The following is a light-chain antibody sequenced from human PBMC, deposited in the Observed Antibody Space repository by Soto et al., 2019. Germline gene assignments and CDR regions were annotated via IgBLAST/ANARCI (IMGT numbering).Light chain of an antibody. J-gene: IGKJ2*01. CDR2: QAS. V-gene: IGKV1-5*03. CDR3: QQYNNFLYT. Sequence: DIQMTQSPSTLSASVGDRVAITCRASQSISSWLAWYPQKAGKAPKLLIYQASTLESGVPSRFSGSGSGTDFTLTISSLQPDDFATYYCQQYNNFLYTFGQGTKLEIK. CDR1: QSISSW.